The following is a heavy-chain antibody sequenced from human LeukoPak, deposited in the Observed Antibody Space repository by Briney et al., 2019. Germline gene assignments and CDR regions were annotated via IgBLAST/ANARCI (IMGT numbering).Heavy chain of an antibody. V-gene: IGHV3-30*04. Sequence: PGRSLRLSCAASGFTFSSYAMHWVRQAPGKGLEWVAVISYDGSNKYYADPVKGRFTISRDNSKNTLYLQMNSLRAEDTAVYYCARDPQHWGQGTLVTVSS. CDR2: ISYDGSNK. J-gene: IGHJ4*02. CDR3: ARDPQH. CDR1: GFTFSSYA.